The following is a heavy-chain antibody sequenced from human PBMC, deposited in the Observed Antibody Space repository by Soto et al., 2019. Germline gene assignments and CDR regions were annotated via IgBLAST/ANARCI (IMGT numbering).Heavy chain of an antibody. Sequence: GGSLRLSCAASGFTFSSYGMHWVRQAPGKGLEWVAVISYDGSNKYYADSVKGRFTISRDNSKNTLYLQMNSLRAEDTAVYYCARVPYYSGSSYYFDYWGQGTLVTVSS. CDR2: ISYDGSNK. V-gene: IGHV3-30*03. J-gene: IGHJ4*02. D-gene: IGHD6-6*01. CDR3: ARVPYYSGSSYYFDY. CDR1: GFTFSSYG.